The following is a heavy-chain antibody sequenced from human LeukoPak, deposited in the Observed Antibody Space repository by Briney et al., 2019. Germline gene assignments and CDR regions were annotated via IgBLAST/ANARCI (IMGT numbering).Heavy chain of an antibody. Sequence: PSETLSLTCTVSGGSIRSYYWNWIRQAPGKGLEWIGYIYYSGSTNYNPSLKSRVTMSIDTSKNQFSLKLSSVTAADTAVYYCAREDNSGWYYFDYWGQGTLVTVSS. J-gene: IGHJ4*02. CDR3: AREDNSGWYYFDY. CDR1: GGSIRSYY. CDR2: IYYSGST. V-gene: IGHV4-59*01. D-gene: IGHD6-19*01.